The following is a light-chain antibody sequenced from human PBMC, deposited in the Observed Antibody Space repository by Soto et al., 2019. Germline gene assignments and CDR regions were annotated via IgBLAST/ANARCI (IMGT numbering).Light chain of an antibody. CDR2: NNS. J-gene: IGLJ2*01. CDR1: SSNIGSNT. CDR3: AAWDDSLNGPVV. Sequence: QSVLTQPPSASGTPGQRVTISCSGSSSNIGSNTVNWYQQLPGTAPKLVIYNNSQRPSGVPDRFSGSKSGTSASLAISGLQSDDEADYYCAAWDDSLNGPVVFGGGTKLTVL. V-gene: IGLV1-44*01.